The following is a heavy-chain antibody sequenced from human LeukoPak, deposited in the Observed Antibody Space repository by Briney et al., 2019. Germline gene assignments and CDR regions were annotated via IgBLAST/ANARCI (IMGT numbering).Heavy chain of an antibody. J-gene: IGHJ6*02. CDR2: IIPILGIA. CDR1: GYTFTGYY. D-gene: IGHD2-2*01. CDR3: ARQDIVVVPAAIVYYYYGMDV. V-gene: IGHV1-69*02. Sequence: SVKVSCKASGYTFTGYYMHWVRQAPGQGLEWMGRIIPILGIANYAQKFQGRVTITADKSTSTAYMELSSLRSEDTAVYHCARQDIVVVPAAIVYYYYGMDVWGQGTTVTVSS.